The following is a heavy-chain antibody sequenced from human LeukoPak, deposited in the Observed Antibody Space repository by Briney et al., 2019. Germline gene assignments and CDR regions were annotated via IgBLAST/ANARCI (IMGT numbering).Heavy chain of an antibody. CDR3: TRDRRSNRVLVPDY. Sequence: PGGSLRLSCTASGFTFGDYAMSWVRQAPGKGLEWVGFIRSKAYGGTTEYAASVKGRFTISRDDSKSIAYLQMNSLKTEDTAVYYCTRDRRSNRVLVPDYWGQGTLVTVSS. CDR1: GFTFGDYA. CDR2: IRSKAYGGTT. J-gene: IGHJ4*02. D-gene: IGHD3-3*01. V-gene: IGHV3-49*04.